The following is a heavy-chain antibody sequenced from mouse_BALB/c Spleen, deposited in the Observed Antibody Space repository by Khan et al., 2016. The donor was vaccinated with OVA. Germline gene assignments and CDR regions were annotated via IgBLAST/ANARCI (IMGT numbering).Heavy chain of an antibody. CDR3: ARTSRIKY. J-gene: IGHJ2*01. CDR2: ISYSGST. Sequence: EVELVESGPGLVKPSQSLSLTCTVTGYSITSGYGWNWIRQFPGNKLEWMGYISYSGSTNYNPSLQSRISITRDTSKNQFFLQFNSATPDDTAPYYCARTSRIKYWGQDTTRTVSS. CDR1: GYSITSGYG. V-gene: IGHV3-2*02.